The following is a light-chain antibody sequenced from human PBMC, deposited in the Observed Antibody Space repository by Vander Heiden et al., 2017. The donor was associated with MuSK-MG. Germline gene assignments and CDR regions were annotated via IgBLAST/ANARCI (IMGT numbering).Light chain of an antibody. CDR3: QQYDSTPQT. CDR2: WAS. J-gene: IGKJ4*01. CDR1: QSVLYSSNNKNY. Sequence: DIVMTQSPDPLAVSLGERATINCKSSQSVLYSSNNKNYLAWYQQKPGQPPKLLIYWASTRESGVPDRFSGSGSGTDFTLTISSLQAEDVAVYYCQQYDSTPQTFGGGTKVEIK. V-gene: IGKV4-1*01.